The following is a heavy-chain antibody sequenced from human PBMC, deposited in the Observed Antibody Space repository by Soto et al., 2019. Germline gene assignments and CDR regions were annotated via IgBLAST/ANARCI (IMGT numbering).Heavy chain of an antibody. J-gene: IGHJ5*02. CDR3: ARAVDTAMEGWFDP. CDR2: ISAYNGNT. D-gene: IGHD5-18*01. V-gene: IGHV1-18*04. Sequence: SVKVSCKASGYTFTSYGISWVRQAPGQGLEWMGWISAYNGNTNYAQKLQGRVTMTTDTSTSTAYMELRSLRSDDTAVYYCARAVDTAMEGWFDPWGQGTLVTVSS. CDR1: GYTFTSYG.